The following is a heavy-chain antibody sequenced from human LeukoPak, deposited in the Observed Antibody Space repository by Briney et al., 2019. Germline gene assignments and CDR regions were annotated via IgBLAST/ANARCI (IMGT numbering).Heavy chain of an antibody. CDR3: ARVLESDYGVVGYGWFDP. CDR2: IIPIFGTA. V-gene: IGHV1-69*13. Sequence: ASVKVSCKASGGTFSSYAISWVRQAPGQGLEWMGGIIPIFGTANYAQKFQGRVTITADESTSTAYMELSSLRSEDTAVYYCARVLESDYGVVGYGWFDPWGQGTLVTVSS. CDR1: GGTFSSYA. D-gene: IGHD3-3*01. J-gene: IGHJ5*02.